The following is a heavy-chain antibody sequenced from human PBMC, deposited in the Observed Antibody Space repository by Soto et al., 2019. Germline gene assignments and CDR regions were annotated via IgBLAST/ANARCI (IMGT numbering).Heavy chain of an antibody. J-gene: IGHJ4*02. V-gene: IGHV1-3*01. CDR2: INAGYGNT. Sequence: AASVKVSCKASGYTFSSYAMHWVRQAPGQRLEWMGWINAGYGNTKSSQKFQDIVTISRDTSASKADMELTSLRSEDTAVYYCARDTGDGTFDIWGQGTLVTVSS. CDR3: ARDTGDGTFDI. D-gene: IGHD7-27*01. CDR1: GYTFSSYA.